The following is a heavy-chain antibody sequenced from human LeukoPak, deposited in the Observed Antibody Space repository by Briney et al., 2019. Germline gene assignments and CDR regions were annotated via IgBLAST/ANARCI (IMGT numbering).Heavy chain of an antibody. J-gene: IGHJ6*02. CDR1: GFTFSSYW. Sequence: PGGSLRLSCAASGFTFSSYWMSWVRQAPGKGLEWVANIKQDGSEKYYVDSVKGRFTISRDNAKNSLYLQMNSLRAEDTAVYYCARDIGGVSCGMDVWGQGTTVTVSS. CDR2: IKQDGSEK. CDR3: ARDIGGVSCGMDV. D-gene: IGHD2-8*02. V-gene: IGHV3-7*01.